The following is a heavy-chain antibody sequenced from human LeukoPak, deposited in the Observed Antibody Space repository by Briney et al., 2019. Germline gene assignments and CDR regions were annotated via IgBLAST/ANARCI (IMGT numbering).Heavy chain of an antibody. CDR3: ARVGVVVITTPQEFDY. CDR2: INPNSGGT. Sequence: GASVKVSCKASGYTFTGYYMHWVRQAPGQGLEWMGWINPNSGGTNYAQKFQGRVTMTRDTSTSTAYMELRSLRSDDTAVYYCARVGVVVITTPQEFDYWGQGTLVTVSS. V-gene: IGHV1-2*02. J-gene: IGHJ4*02. CDR1: GYTFTGYY. D-gene: IGHD3-22*01.